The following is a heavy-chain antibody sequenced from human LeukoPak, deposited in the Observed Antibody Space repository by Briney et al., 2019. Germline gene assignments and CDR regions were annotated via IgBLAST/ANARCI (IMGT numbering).Heavy chain of an antibody. D-gene: IGHD3-10*01. V-gene: IGHV4-39*01. CDR1: GAPISSSNNY. CDR3: ARQGGSGRSYDY. J-gene: IGHJ4*02. CDR2: SGSA. Sequence: SETLSLTCNVSGAPISSSNNYWCWIRQPPGKGLEWIGTSGSAYYNPSLKNRVTISVDTSKNQFSLKLSSVTAADTAVYYCARQGGSGRSYDYWGQGTLVTVSS.